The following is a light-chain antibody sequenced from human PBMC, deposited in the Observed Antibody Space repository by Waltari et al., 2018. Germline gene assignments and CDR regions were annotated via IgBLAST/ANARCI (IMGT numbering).Light chain of an antibody. CDR2: DGT. V-gene: IGLV3-21*02. CDR1: NIGSRG. J-gene: IGLJ2*01. CDR3: QVWESRSDQIV. Sequence: FVLTQPPSLSVAPGQTARIPCGGDNIGSRGVHWYQQRPGQAPMVVVYDGTDRPSGAPELFAGSNSGNTATLTISRVEGGDEGDYYCQVWESRSDQIVFGGGTKLTVL.